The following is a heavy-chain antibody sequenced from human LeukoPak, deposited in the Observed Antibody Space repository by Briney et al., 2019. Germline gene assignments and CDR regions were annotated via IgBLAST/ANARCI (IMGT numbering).Heavy chain of an antibody. CDR1: GGSFSGYY. V-gene: IGHV4-34*01. D-gene: IGHD5-18*01. CDR3: ARYVDTAMVTGEGFDY. J-gene: IGHJ4*02. CDR2: INHSGST. Sequence: SETLSLTCAVYGGSFSGYYWSWIRQPPGKGLEWIGEINHSGSTNYNPSLKSRVTISVDTSKNQFSLKLSSVTAAGTAVYYCARYVDTAMVTGEGFDYWGQGTLVTVSS.